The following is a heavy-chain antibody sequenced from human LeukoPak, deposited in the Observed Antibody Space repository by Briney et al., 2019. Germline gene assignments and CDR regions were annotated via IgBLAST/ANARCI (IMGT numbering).Heavy chain of an antibody. V-gene: IGHV4-59*02. Sequence: SETLSLTCTVSHGSVSRNYWRWIRQPPGKGLEWIGDIYYSGSTHYNPSLKSRVIISVDTSKNQLSLKLSSVTAADTAVYYCARYNWNSLIDYWGQGTLVTVSS. J-gene: IGHJ4*02. CDR3: ARYNWNSLIDY. CDR2: IYYSGST. CDR1: HGSVSRNY. D-gene: IGHD1-1*01.